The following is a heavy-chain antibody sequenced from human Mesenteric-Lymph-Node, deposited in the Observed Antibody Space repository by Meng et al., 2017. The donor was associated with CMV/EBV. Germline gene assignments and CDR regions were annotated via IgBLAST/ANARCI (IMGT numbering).Heavy chain of an antibody. Sequence: GSLRLSCTVSGGSISSSSYYWGWIRQPPGKGLEWIGRIYYSGSTYYNPSLKSRVTISVDTSKNQFSLKLSSVTAADTAVYYCARDRYPGAFDIWGQGATVTVSS. J-gene: IGHJ3*02. CDR1: GGSISSSSYY. V-gene: IGHV4-39*07. CDR2: IYYSGST. D-gene: IGHD1-1*01. CDR3: ARDRYPGAFDI.